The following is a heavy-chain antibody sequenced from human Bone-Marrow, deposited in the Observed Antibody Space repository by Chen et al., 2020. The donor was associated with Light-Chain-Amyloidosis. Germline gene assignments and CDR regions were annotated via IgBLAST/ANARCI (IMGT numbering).Heavy chain of an antibody. CDR2: VQGDGSDK. Sequence: VGGGGAGGGGGEPGESLRLSCAASGISFSNNWMSWVRQAQGKGLEWVANVQGDGSDKYYVDSVKGRFTISRDNAKNSLYLQMNSLRAEDTAVYYCTTEYLGAYDYWGQGTLLTVSS. J-gene: IGHJ4*02. CDR3: TTEYLGAYDY. D-gene: IGHD3-16*01. CDR1: GISFSNNW. V-gene: IGHV3-7*05.